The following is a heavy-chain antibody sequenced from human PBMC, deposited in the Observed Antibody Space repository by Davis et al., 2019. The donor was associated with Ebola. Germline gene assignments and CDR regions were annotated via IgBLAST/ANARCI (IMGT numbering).Heavy chain of an antibody. Sequence: GESLKISCAASGFTFSSYWMSWVRQAPGKGLEWVAVISYDGSNKYYADSVKGRFTISRDNSKNTLYLQMNSLRAEDTAVYYCAKDIEDYGEVLDYYYGMDVWGQGTTVTVSS. J-gene: IGHJ6*02. CDR2: ISYDGSNK. D-gene: IGHD4-17*01. V-gene: IGHV3-30*18. CDR3: AKDIEDYGEVLDYYYGMDV. CDR1: GFTFSSYW.